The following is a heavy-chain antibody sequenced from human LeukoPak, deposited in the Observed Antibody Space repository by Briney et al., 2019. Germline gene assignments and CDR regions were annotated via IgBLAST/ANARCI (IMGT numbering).Heavy chain of an antibody. CDR2: ISSSSSYI. CDR1: GFTFSSYS. Sequence: GGSLRLSCAASGFTFSSYSMNWVRQAPGKGLEWVSSISSSSSYIYYADSVKGRFTISRDNAKNSLYLQMNSLRAEDTAVYYCARGGVDTAMVYYWGQGTLVTVSS. D-gene: IGHD5-18*01. J-gene: IGHJ4*02. V-gene: IGHV3-21*01. CDR3: ARGGVDTAMVYY.